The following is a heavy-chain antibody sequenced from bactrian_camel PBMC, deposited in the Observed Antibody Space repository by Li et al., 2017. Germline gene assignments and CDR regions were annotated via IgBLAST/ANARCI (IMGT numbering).Heavy chain of an antibody. CDR3: AAVPFCIGGSWWSRDEYNY. V-gene: IGHV3S55*01. CDR1: GDTYSRYS. J-gene: IGHJ4*01. D-gene: IGHD6*01. CDR2: IARDGGT. Sequence: LVESGGGSVQAGGSLRLSCAASGDTYSRYSMGWFRRAPGKEREGVAHIARDGGTRYSDSVKGRFAISKDIAKNTLYLQMNSVKPEDTAMYYCAAVPFCIGGSWWSRDEYNYWGQGTQVTV.